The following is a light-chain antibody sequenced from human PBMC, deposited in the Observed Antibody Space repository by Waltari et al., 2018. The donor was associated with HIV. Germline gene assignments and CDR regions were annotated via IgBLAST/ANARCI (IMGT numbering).Light chain of an antibody. V-gene: IGLV7-46*01. CDR3: LLSYSGAWV. Sequence: QAVVTQEPSLTVSPGGPITLPCGPSTGPVTSGHYPSWFQQKPGQAPRTLIYDTSNKHSWTPARFSGSLLGGKAALTLSGAQPEDEAEYYCLLSYSGAWVFGGGTKLTVL. J-gene: IGLJ3*02. CDR2: DTS. CDR1: TGPVTSGHY.